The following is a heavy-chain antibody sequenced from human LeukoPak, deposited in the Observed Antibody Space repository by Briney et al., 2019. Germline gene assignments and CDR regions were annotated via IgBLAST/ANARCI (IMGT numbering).Heavy chain of an antibody. D-gene: IGHD2-2*01. Sequence: GGSLRLSCAASGFTFSAYAMSWVRQAPGKGLEWVSGISGSAYSTYYADSVKGRFTISRDNSKNTLYLQMNSLRAEDTAVYYCAKDRSTQNYQLLDGISDYWGQGTLVTVSS. CDR3: AKDRSTQNYQLLDGISDY. CDR2: ISGSAYST. CDR1: GFTFSAYA. V-gene: IGHV3-23*01. J-gene: IGHJ4*02.